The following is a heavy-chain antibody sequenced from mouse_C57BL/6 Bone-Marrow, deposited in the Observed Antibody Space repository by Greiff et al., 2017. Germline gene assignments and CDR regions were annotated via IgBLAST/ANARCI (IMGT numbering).Heavy chain of an antibody. CDR1: GHTFTSYW. V-gene: IGHV1-69*01. CDR2: IDPSDSYT. D-gene: IGHD2-12*01. Sequence: QVQLKQPGAELVMPGASVKLSCKASGHTFTSYWMHWVKQRPGQGLEWIGEIDPSDSYTNYNQKFKGKSTLTVDKSSSTAYMQLSSLTSEDSAVYYCSVDSDWYDYWGQGTTLTVSS. CDR3: SVDSDWYDY. J-gene: IGHJ2*01.